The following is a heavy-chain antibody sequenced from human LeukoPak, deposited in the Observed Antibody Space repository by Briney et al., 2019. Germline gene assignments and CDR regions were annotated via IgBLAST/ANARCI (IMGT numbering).Heavy chain of an antibody. J-gene: IGHJ4*02. D-gene: IGHD4-23*01. CDR1: GGSISSSSYY. CDR3: ARLPDDYGGNGGFDY. CDR2: IYYSGST. V-gene: IGHV4-39*01. Sequence: SETLSLTCTVSGGSISSSSYYWGWIRQPPGKGLEWIGSIYYSGSTYYNPSLKSRVTISVDTSKNQFSLKLSSVTAADTAVYYCARLPDDYGGNGGFDYWGQGTLVTVSS.